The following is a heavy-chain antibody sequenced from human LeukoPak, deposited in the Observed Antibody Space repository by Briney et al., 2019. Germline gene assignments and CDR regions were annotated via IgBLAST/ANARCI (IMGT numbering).Heavy chain of an antibody. CDR2: INAGIGNT. J-gene: IGHJ6*02. CDR1: EYTFSTYA. Sequence: AAVKVSCKPSEYTFSTYAIHSVRQAPGQRREWMGWINAGIGNTKSSQKLQVRVTITRDTFASTAYMELSSLRSEDTAVYYCAATGTLGYCSSASCNPKYYYYGMDVWGQGTTVTVPS. CDR3: AATGTLGYCSSASCNPKYYYYGMDV. D-gene: IGHD2-2*01. V-gene: IGHV1-3*01.